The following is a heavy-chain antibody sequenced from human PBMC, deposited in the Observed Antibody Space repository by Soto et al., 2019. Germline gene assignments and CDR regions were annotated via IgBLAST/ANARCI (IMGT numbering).Heavy chain of an antibody. V-gene: IGHV4-34*01. CDR1: GGSLSGYY. Sequence: QEQLQQWGAGLLKPSETLSLNCAVTGGSLSGYYWSWIRQPPGKGLEWIGEVKDGGHTNYSPSLRGRVPISSDTSNNQFSLRLNSVTAADTGVYYCARGQEGVVATHWDQGSLVTVSS. CDR2: VKDGGHT. J-gene: IGHJ4*02. D-gene: IGHD5-12*01. CDR3: ARGQEGVVATH.